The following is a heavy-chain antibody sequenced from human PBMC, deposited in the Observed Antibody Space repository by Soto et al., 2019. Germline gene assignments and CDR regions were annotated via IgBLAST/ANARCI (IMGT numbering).Heavy chain of an antibody. Sequence: LSLTCTVSGGSISSGGYYWSWIRQHPGKGLEWIGYIYYSGSTYYNPSLKSRVTISVDTSKNQFSLKLSSVTPADTAVYYFAIVGIAALGFDPWGQGTLVTVSS. CDR2: IYYSGST. V-gene: IGHV4-31*03. CDR1: GGSISSGGYY. J-gene: IGHJ5*02. D-gene: IGHD6-6*01. CDR3: AIVGIAALGFDP.